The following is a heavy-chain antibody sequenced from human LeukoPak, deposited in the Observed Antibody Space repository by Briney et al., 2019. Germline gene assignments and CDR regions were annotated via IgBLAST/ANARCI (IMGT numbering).Heavy chain of an antibody. D-gene: IGHD3-3*01. Sequence: GGSLRLSCAASGFTFSSYSMNRVRQAPGKGLEWVSSISSSSSYIYYADSVKGRFTISRDNAKNSLYLQMNSLRAEDTALYYCARDRGGGVVIIPPYYSDYWGQGTLVTVSS. V-gene: IGHV3-21*04. CDR3: ARDRGGGVVIIPPYYSDY. CDR2: ISSSSSYI. CDR1: GFTFSSYS. J-gene: IGHJ4*02.